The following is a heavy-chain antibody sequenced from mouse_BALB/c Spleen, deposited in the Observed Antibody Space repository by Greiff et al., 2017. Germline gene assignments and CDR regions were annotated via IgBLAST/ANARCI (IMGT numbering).Heavy chain of an antibody. V-gene: IGHV1S34*01. CDR1: GYSFTGYY. J-gene: IGHJ1*01. D-gene: IGHD1-1*01. Sequence: LVKTGASVKISCKASGYSFTGYYMHWVKQSHGKSLEWIGYISCYNGATSYNQKFKGKATFTVDTSSSTAYMQFNSLTSEDSAVDYCARGGYYYGSSTWYFDVWGAGTTVTVSS. CDR2: ISCYNGAT. CDR3: ARGGYYYGSSTWYFDV.